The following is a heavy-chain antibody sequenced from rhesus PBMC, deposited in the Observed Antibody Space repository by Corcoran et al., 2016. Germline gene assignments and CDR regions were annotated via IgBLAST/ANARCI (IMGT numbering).Heavy chain of an antibody. D-gene: IGHD4-35*01. CDR1: GGSVSRSNW. CDR2: IYGSDGRT. CDR3: ARLFGNYNWYIDL. Sequence: QVQLQESGPAVVKPSETLSLTCAVSGGSVSRSNWWIWIRQSPGKGLDFIGGIYGSDGRTKYTPTLKSRVTFSIDTSKNHFSLKLSAVTAADTAVYYCARLFGNYNWYIDLWGPGTPITVSS. V-gene: IGHV4-93*02. J-gene: IGHJ2*01.